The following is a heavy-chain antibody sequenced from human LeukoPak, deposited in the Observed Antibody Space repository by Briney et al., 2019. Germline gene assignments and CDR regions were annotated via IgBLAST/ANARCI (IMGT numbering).Heavy chain of an antibody. D-gene: IGHD3-22*01. CDR3: ARDQGSDYDSSGYYYPYNWFDP. CDR2: IYYSGST. J-gene: IGHJ5*02. CDR1: GGSISSSSYY. V-gene: IGHV4-39*07. Sequence: SETLSLTCTVSGGSISSSSYYWGWIRQPPGKGLEWIGSIYYSGSTYYNPSLKSRVTISVDTSKNQFSLKLSSVTAADTAVYYCARDQGSDYDSSGYYYPYNWFDPWGQGTLVTVSS.